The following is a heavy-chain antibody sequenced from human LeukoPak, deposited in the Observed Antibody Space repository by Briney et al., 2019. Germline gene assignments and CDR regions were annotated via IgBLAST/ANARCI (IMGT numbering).Heavy chain of an antibody. CDR2: FDPEDGET. Sequence: ASVKLSCKVSGYTLTELSMHWVRQAPGKGLEWMGGFDPEDGETIYAQKFQGRVTMTEDTSTDTAYMELSSLRSEDTAVYYCATVKTAYNWNSGAFDIWGQGTMVTVSS. D-gene: IGHD1-1*01. CDR3: ATVKTAYNWNSGAFDI. CDR1: GYTLTELS. J-gene: IGHJ3*02. V-gene: IGHV1-24*01.